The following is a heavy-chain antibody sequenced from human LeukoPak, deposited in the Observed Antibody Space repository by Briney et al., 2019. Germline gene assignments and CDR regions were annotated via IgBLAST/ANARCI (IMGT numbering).Heavy chain of an antibody. CDR2: INHSGST. Sequence: SETLSLTCAVYGGSFSGYYWSWIRQPPGKGLEWIGEINHSGSTNYNPSLRSRVTISVDTSKNQFSLKLSSVTAADTAVYYCARGGKEETYYDFWSGYYHDYWGQGTLVTVSS. CDR3: ARGGKEETYYDFWSGYYHDY. CDR1: GGSFSGYY. D-gene: IGHD3-3*01. V-gene: IGHV4-34*01. J-gene: IGHJ4*02.